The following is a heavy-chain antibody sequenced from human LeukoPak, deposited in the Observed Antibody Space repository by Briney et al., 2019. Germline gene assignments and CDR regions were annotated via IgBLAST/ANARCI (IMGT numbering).Heavy chain of an antibody. CDR1: GFTFDDYG. J-gene: IGHJ3*02. CDR2: INWNGGST. Sequence: GGSLRLSCAASGFTFDDYGMSWVRQAPGKGLEWVSGINWNGGSTGYADSVKGRFTISRDNSKNTLYLQMNSLRAEDTAVYYCAKDISGWYGSFAFDIWGQGTMVTVSS. D-gene: IGHD6-19*01. V-gene: IGHV3-20*04. CDR3: AKDISGWYGSFAFDI.